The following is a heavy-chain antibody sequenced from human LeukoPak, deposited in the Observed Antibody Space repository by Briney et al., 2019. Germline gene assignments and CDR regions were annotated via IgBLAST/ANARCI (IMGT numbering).Heavy chain of an antibody. D-gene: IGHD3-10*01. J-gene: IGHJ4*02. CDR3: ARVHGYYGSGDEYFDY. Sequence: GGSLRLSCAASGFTFSSYSMNWVRQAPGKGLEWVSYISSSSSTIYYADSVKGRFTISRDNAKNSLYLQMNSLRAEDTAVYYCARVHGYYGSGDEYFDYWGQGTLVTVSS. V-gene: IGHV3-48*04. CDR2: ISSSSSTI. CDR1: GFTFSSYS.